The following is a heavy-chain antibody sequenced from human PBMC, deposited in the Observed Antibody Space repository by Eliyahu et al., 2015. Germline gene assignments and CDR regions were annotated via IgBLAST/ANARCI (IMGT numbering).Heavy chain of an antibody. CDR3: ARVVVANYGSGRYYYFDY. CDR2: IHNSGNT. Sequence: QVQLQESGPGLVKPSETLSLTCAVSGYSISSGYYWGWIRQPPGKGLEWIGTIHNSGNTFYNPSLNSRVTISVDTSKNQFSLKLNSVTAADTAVYYCARVVVANYGSGRYYYFDYWGQGTLVTVSS. J-gene: IGHJ4*02. V-gene: IGHV4-38-2*01. CDR1: GYSISSGYY. D-gene: IGHD3-10*01.